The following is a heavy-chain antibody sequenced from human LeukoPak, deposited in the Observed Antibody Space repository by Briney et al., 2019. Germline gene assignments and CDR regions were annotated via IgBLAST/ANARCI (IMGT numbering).Heavy chain of an antibody. J-gene: IGHJ6*02. CDR2: IYYSGST. D-gene: IGHD2-15*01. CDR1: GGSISSYY. Sequence: SETLSLTCTVSGGSISSYYWSWIRQPPGKGLEWIGYIYYSGSTNYNPSLKSRVTISVDTSKNQFSLKLSSVTAADTAVYYCARDDHCSGGSCYSDYYYGMDVWGQGTTVTVSS. V-gene: IGHV4-59*01. CDR3: ARDDHCSGGSCYSDYYYGMDV.